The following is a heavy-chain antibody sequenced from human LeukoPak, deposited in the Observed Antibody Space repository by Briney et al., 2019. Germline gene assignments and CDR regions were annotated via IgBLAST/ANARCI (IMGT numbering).Heavy chain of an antibody. CDR1: GYTLTELS. V-gene: IGHV1-24*01. Sequence: ASVKVSCKVSGYTLTELSMHWVRQAPGKGLEWMGGFDPEDGETIYAQKFQGRVTMTEDVSTGTAYMELGSLRSEDTAVYYCATGLAVAGKFDYWGQGTLVTVSS. CDR3: ATGLAVAGKFDY. CDR2: FDPEDGET. J-gene: IGHJ4*02. D-gene: IGHD6-19*01.